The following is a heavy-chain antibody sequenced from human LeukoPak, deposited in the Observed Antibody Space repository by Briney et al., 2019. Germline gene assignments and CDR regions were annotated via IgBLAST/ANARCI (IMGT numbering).Heavy chain of an antibody. V-gene: IGHV4-30-2*01. CDR2: MFHNGST. CDR1: GGSFSSGGFS. Sequence: SETLSLTCAVSGGSFSSGGFSWSWIRQPPGKGLEWIGYMFHNGSTHYSPSLQRRVTISVDRFKNQFSLRLRSVTAADTAVYYCGRETLGYCSGTTCSLGMDVWGQGTTVTVSS. J-gene: IGHJ6*02. CDR3: GRETLGYCSGTTCSLGMDV. D-gene: IGHD2-2*01.